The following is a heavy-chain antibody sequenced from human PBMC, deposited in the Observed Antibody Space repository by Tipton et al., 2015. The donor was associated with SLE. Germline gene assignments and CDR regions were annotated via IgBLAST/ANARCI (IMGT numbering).Heavy chain of an antibody. Sequence: GSLRLSCSASRFTFSSYWMTWVRQAPGKGLEWVANIKQDGSETYYVDSVKGRFTISRDNAKKSVFLQMNSLRAEDTAVYYCARDAGTVRFDVWGRGTLVTVSS. CDR2: IKQDGSET. CDR1: RFTFSSYW. D-gene: IGHD3-10*01. J-gene: IGHJ2*01. CDR3: ARDAGTVRFDV. V-gene: IGHV3-7*01.